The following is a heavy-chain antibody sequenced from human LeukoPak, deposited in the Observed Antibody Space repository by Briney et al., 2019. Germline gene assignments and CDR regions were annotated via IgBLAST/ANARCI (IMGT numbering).Heavy chain of an antibody. CDR3: AKPTYGEEIYDY. D-gene: IGHD3-3*01. CDR2: ISSSAGTT. Sequence: PGGSLRLSCAASGFTFSSYEMNWVRQAPGKGLEWVSYISSSAGTTYYADSVRGRFTISRDNAKNSLYLQMNSLRAEDTAVYYCAKPTYGEEIYDYWGQGTLVTVSS. CDR1: GFTFSSYE. V-gene: IGHV3-48*03. J-gene: IGHJ4*02.